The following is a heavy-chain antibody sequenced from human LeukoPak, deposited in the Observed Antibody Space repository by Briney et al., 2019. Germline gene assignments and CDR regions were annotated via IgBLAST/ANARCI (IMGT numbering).Heavy chain of an antibody. D-gene: IGHD2-21*02. V-gene: IGHV3-74*01. Sequence: GGSLRLSCAASGFTFSSYAMSWVRQAPGKGLVWVSRINSDGSSTSYVDSVKGRFTISRDNAKNTLYLQMNSLRAEDTAVYYCARQVVTLSSDAFDIWGQGTMVTVSS. J-gene: IGHJ3*02. CDR2: INSDGSST. CDR3: ARQVVTLSSDAFDI. CDR1: GFTFSSYA.